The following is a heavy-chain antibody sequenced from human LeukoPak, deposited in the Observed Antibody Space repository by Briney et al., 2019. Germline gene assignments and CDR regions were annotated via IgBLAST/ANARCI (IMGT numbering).Heavy chain of an antibody. J-gene: IGHJ4*02. Sequence: PGGSLRLSCAASKSTFSNYFMSWVRQAPGKGLECVAYMNQLGNEKKYLDSVKGRSTISRDNAKNSLYLQMNSLRAEDTAVYYCARGTYYYEFWGQGTLVTVSS. V-gene: IGHV3-7*04. CDR2: MNQLGNEK. CDR3: ARGTYYYEF. CDR1: KSTFSNYF. D-gene: IGHD3-16*01.